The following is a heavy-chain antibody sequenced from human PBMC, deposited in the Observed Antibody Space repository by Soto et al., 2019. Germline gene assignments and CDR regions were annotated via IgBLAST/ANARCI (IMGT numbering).Heavy chain of an antibody. Sequence: PGGSLRLSCTTSGFTFGDNAMSWFRQAPGTGLEWVGFIRSKIYGGTTEYAASVKGRFTISRDDSESIAYLQMNSLKTEDTAVYFCARDLLRYDRSGYYASDYWGQGT. V-gene: IGHV3-49*03. D-gene: IGHD3-22*01. CDR3: ARDLLRYDRSGYYASDY. CDR1: GFTFGDNA. CDR2: IRSKIYGGTT. J-gene: IGHJ4*02.